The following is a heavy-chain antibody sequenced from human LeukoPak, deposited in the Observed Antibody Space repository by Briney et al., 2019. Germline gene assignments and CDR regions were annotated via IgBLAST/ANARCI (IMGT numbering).Heavy chain of an antibody. V-gene: IGHV5-51*01. D-gene: IGHD4-17*01. Sequence: GESLKISCKGSGYSFTNYWIGWVRQMPGKGLEWMGIIYPGDSDTRYSPAFQGLVTMSADKSVSTAYLQWSSLKTSDTAMYYCGRQFHPAETTGGFFDLWGRGTLVTVSS. CDR2: IYPGDSDT. CDR1: GYSFTNYW. J-gene: IGHJ2*01. CDR3: GRQFHPAETTGGFFDL.